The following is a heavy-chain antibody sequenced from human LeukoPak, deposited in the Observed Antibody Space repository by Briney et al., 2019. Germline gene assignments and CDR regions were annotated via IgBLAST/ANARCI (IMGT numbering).Heavy chain of an antibody. CDR2: ISRSGTTI. CDR1: EFTLSSYD. CDR3: AGAIIGYYHY. V-gene: IGHV3-48*03. J-gene: IGHJ4*02. Sequence: GGSLRLSCAASEFTLSSYDINWVRQAPGEGLEWVSYISRSGTTIYYAASVRGRFTISRDNAKNSVYLQMDSPRADDTAVYFCAGAIIGYYHYWVQGTLVTVSS. D-gene: IGHD3-22*01.